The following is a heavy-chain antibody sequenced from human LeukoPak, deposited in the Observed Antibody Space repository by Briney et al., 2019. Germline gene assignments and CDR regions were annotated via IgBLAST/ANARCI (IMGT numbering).Heavy chain of an antibody. CDR2: ITGSGAGT. D-gene: IGHD4-17*01. CDR1: GFTFINYA. V-gene: IGHV3-23*01. CDR3: AKDPNGDYIGAFDF. J-gene: IGHJ3*01. Sequence: GGSLRLSCAGSGFTFINYAMIWVRQAPGKGLEWVAAITGSGAGTYYADSVKGRFTVFRDNSKSTLYLQMNSLRPEDTAVYYCAKDPNGDYIGAFDFWGQGTMVTVSS.